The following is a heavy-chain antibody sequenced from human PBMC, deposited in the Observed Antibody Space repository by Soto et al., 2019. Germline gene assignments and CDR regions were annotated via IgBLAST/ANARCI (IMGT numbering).Heavy chain of an antibody. J-gene: IGHJ5*02. D-gene: IGHD1-26*01. CDR1: GYTFNDYH. CDR3: ARGGLIILHVVKGFAP. V-gene: IGHV1-2*02. Sequence: ASVNVSCKASGYTFNDYHIHWVLQAPGQGLEWMGGINAKSGDTRYGQKFQGRITMTRDTSISTVYMELSGLTSDDTAVYYCARGGLIILHVVKGFAPWGQGTLDTVSP. CDR2: INAKSGDT.